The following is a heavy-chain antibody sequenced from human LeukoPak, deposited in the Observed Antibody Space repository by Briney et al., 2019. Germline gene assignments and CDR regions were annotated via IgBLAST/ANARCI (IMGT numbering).Heavy chain of an antibody. CDR3: PRAHCSGGTCYGNDAFDI. Sequence: GRSLRLSCTASGFTFGDYAMTWVRQAPGKGPEGIGFIRSKAYGGTTEYAASEKGRFTISRDDSKNIAYLQMNSLKTEDTAMYYCPRAHCSGGTCYGNDAFDIWGQGTMVTVSS. D-gene: IGHD2-15*01. CDR1: GFTFGDYA. CDR2: IRSKAYGGTT. V-gene: IGHV3-49*04. J-gene: IGHJ3*02.